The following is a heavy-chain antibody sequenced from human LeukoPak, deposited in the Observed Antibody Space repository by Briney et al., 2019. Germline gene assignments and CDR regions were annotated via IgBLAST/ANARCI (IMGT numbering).Heavy chain of an antibody. J-gene: IGHJ5*02. CDR2: INPSGGST. Sequence: ASVKVSCKASGYTFTSYYMHWVRQAPGQGLEWMGIINPSGGSTSYAQKFQGRVTMTRDTSISTAYMELSRLRSDDTAVYYCARAHYDILTGYYGSENWFDPWGQGTLVTVSS. CDR3: ARAHYDILTGYYGSENWFDP. CDR1: GYTFTSYY. V-gene: IGHV1-46*01. D-gene: IGHD3-9*01.